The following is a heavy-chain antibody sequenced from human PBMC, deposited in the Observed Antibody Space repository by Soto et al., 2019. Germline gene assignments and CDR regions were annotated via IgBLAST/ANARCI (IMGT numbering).Heavy chain of an antibody. J-gene: IGHJ6*02. CDR1: GYSFTSYW. CDR3: ARRNCSSTSCARYYYGMDV. V-gene: IGHV5-10-1*01. CDR2: IDPSDSYT. Sequence: GESLKISCKGSGYSFTSYWISWVRQMPGKGLEWMGRIDPSDSYTNYSPSFQGHVTISADKSISTAYLQWSSLKASDTAMYYCARRNCSSTSCARYYYGMDVWGQGTTATVSS. D-gene: IGHD2-2*01.